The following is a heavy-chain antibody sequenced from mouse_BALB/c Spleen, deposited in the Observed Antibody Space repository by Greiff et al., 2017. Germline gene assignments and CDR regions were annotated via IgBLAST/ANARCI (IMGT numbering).Heavy chain of an antibody. J-gene: IGHJ2*01. V-gene: IGHV14-3*02. CDR3: ARSGFLITTAYFDY. D-gene: IGHD1-2*01. CDR1: GFNIKDTY. Sequence: VQLKESGAELVKPGASVKLSCTASGFNIKDTYMHWVKQRPEQGLEWIGRIDPANGNTKYDPKFQGKATITADTSSNTAYLQLSSLTSEDTAVYYCARSGFLITTAYFDYWGQGTTLTVSS. CDR2: IDPANGNT.